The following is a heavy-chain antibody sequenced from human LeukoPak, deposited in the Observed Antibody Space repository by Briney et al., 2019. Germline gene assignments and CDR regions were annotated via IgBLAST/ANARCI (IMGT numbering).Heavy chain of an antibody. CDR3: VSRLVPGLS. CDR1: GFTFTNYW. J-gene: IGHJ4*02. Sequence: GGSLRLSCAGSGFTFTNYWLSWVRRAPGKGLEWVANIKGDGSQEYYVDSVKGRFTISRDNAKNSLYLQLNSLRAEDTAVYYCVSRLVPGLSWGQGTLDTVSS. CDR2: IKGDGSQE. V-gene: IGHV3-7*01. D-gene: IGHD4-11*01.